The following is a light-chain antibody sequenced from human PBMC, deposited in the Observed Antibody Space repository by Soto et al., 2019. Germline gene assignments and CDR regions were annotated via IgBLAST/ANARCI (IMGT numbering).Light chain of an antibody. V-gene: IGLV2-14*03. CDR2: DVS. CDR3: YSYSTSGIHYV. J-gene: IGLJ1*01. Sequence: QSALTQPASVSGSPGQSITISFAGSSSDVGGYEYVSWYQQHPGRAPKLIIYDVSNRPSGVSNRFSGAKSGNTASLTISGLQADDEADYYCYSYSTSGIHYVFGDGTKVTVL. CDR1: SSDVGGYEY.